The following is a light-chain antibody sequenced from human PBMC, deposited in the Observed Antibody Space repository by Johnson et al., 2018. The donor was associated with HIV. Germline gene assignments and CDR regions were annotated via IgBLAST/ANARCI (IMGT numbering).Light chain of an antibody. J-gene: IGLJ1*01. V-gene: IGLV1-51*01. CDR3: GTWDSSLSTYV. Sequence: QSVLTQPPSVSAAPGQKVTISCSGSSSNIGNNYVSWYQQLPGTAPKILIYDNNQRPSGIPDRFSVSKSGTSATLGITGLQTGDEADDYCGTWDSSLSTYVFGTGSNVTVL. CDR1: SSNIGNNY. CDR2: DNN.